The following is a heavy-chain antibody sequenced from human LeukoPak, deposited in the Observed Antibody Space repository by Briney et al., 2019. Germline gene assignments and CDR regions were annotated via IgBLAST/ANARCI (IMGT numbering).Heavy chain of an antibody. D-gene: IGHD2-15*01. J-gene: IGHJ4*02. V-gene: IGHV1-18*01. CDR3: ARDALGYCSGGSCLLPFDY. CDR1: GYTFTSYG. Sequence: ASVKVSCKASGYTFTSYGISWVRQAPGQGLEWMGWISDYNGNTNYAQKLQGRVTMTTDTSTGTAYMELRSLISDDTAVYYCARDALGYCSGGSCLLPFDYWGQGSLVTVSS. CDR2: ISDYNGNT.